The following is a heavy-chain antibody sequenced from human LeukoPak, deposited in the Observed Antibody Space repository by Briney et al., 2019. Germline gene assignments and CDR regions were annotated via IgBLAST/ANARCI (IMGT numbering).Heavy chain of an antibody. V-gene: IGHV4-4*07. CDR3: ARDIAATGTPYNWFDP. J-gene: IGHJ5*02. CDR2: IYTSGST. Sequence: SETLSLTCTVSGDSISDYYWSWIRQPAGKRLEWIGRIYTSGSTNYNPSLKSRVTMSVGTSKNQFSLKVSSVTAADTAVYYCARDIAATGTPYNWFDPWGPGTLVTVSS. D-gene: IGHD6-25*01. CDR1: GDSISDYY.